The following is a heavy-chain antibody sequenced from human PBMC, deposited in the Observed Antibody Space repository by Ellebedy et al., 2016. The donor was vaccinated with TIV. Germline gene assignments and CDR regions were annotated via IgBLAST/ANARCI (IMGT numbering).Heavy chain of an antibody. D-gene: IGHD6-6*01. CDR1: GYIFTGHY. CDR2: INPNSGGT. J-gene: IGHJ6*03. Sequence: ASVKVSCXASGYIFTGHYMHWVRQAPGQGLEWMGWINPNSGGTNYAQKFQGRVTMTRDTSISTAYMELSRLRSDDTAVYYCAAWGRGSSSAYMDVWGKGTTVTVSS. CDR3: AAWGRGSSSAYMDV. V-gene: IGHV1-2*02.